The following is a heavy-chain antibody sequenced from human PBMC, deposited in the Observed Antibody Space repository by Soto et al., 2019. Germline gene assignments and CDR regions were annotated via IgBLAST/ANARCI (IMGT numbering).Heavy chain of an antibody. J-gene: IGHJ4*02. V-gene: IGHV3-21*06. CDR3: ARESEDLTSNFDY. CDR2: ISSTTSYI. CDR1: GFTFTRFI. Sequence: SLRLSCAASGFTFTRFIMNCVLQAPGRGLEGVSSISSTTSYIYYGDSMKGRFTISRNNAKNSLYLETKSLRAEDTSVYSCARESEDLTSNFDYWGQGTLVTIAS.